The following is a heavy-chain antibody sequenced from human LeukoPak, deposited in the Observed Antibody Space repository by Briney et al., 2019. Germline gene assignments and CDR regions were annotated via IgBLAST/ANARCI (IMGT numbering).Heavy chain of an antibody. Sequence: GGSLRLSCAASGFTFSSYWMHWVRQAPGKGLEWVAVISYDGSNKYYADSVKGRFTISRDNSKNTLYLQENSLRAEDTAIYYRAKGTEEYCSGHSCYPFDFWGQGTLVTVSS. J-gene: IGHJ4*02. D-gene: IGHD2-15*01. CDR3: AKGTEEYCSGHSCYPFDF. CDR2: ISYDGSNK. V-gene: IGHV3-30*18. CDR1: GFTFSSYW.